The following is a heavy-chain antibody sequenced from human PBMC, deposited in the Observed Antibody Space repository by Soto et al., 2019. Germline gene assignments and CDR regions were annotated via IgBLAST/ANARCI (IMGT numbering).Heavy chain of an antibody. V-gene: IGHV6-1*01. D-gene: IGHD6-13*01. CDR3: ARSAAGFGGTSWYFDL. CDR2: TYYRSKWYN. J-gene: IGHJ2*01. Sequence: SPTLSLTCAISGDSVASNSAAWNWIRQSPSRGLEWLGRTYYRSKWYNDYAVSVKSRITINPDTSKNQFSLQLNSVTPEDTAAYYCARSAAGFGGTSWYFDLWGRGTLVTVSS. CDR1: GDSVASNSAA.